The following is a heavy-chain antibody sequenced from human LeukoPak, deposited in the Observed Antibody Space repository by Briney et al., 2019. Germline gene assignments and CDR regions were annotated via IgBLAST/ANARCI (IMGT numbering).Heavy chain of an antibody. Sequence: GGSLRLSCAASGFTFSNAWMSWVRQAAGKGLEWVGRIKSKTDGGTTDYAAPVKGRFTISRDDSKNRLYLQMNSLKTEDTAVYYCTTLASGYDFDYWGQGTLVTVSS. CDR2: IKSKTDGGTT. CDR3: TTLASGYDFDY. V-gene: IGHV3-15*01. CDR1: GFTFSNAW. J-gene: IGHJ4*02. D-gene: IGHD5-12*01.